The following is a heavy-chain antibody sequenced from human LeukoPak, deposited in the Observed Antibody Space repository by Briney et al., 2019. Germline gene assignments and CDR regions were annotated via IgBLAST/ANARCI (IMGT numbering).Heavy chain of an antibody. CDR2: ISSSSSTI. Sequence: PGGSLRLSCAASGFTFSSYWMHWVRQAPGKGLEWVSYISSSSSTIYYADSVKGRFTISRDNAKNSLYLQMNSLRAEDTAVYYCAREEEGCDYWGQGTLVTVSS. V-gene: IGHV3-48*01. CDR3: AREEEGCDY. CDR1: GFTFSSYW. J-gene: IGHJ4*02.